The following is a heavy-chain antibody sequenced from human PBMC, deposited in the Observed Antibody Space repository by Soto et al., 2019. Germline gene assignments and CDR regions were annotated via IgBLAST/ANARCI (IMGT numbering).Heavy chain of an antibody. CDR1: GFTFSSYA. Sequence: EVQLLESGGGLVQPGGSLRLSCAASGFTFSSYAMSWVRQAPGKGLEWVSTISGNSGGTYYADSVKGRFTISRDKPKNTLYRQINSRSAEDTAVYYCAIRLATTGNWHFDIWGSGTLVTFAS. V-gene: IGHV3-23*01. D-gene: IGHD3-10*01. J-gene: IGHJ2*01. CDR2: ISGNSGGT. CDR3: AIRLATTGNWHFDI.